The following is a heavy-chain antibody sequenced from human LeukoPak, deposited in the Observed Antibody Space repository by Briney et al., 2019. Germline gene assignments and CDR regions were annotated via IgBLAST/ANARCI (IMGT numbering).Heavy chain of an antibody. D-gene: IGHD3-3*01. J-gene: IGHJ3*02. Sequence: GGSLRLSCAASGFTFSNYGMHWVRQAPGKGLEWVAVISYDGSNKYYADSVKGRFTISRDNSKNTLYLQMNSLRAEDTAVYYCAKDRAVFGVVYAFDIGGQGTMVTVSS. CDR3: AKDRAVFGVVYAFDI. CDR2: ISYDGSNK. CDR1: GFTFSNYG. V-gene: IGHV3-30*18.